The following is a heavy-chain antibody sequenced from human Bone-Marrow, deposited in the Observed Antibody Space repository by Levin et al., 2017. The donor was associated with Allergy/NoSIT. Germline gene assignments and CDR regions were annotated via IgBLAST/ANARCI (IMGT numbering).Heavy chain of an antibody. CDR3: AGGERGGVTVFDY. D-gene: IGHD3-16*02. V-gene: IGHV4-4*02. CDR1: GGAIISSNW. Sequence: SETLSLTCAVSGGAIISSNWWSWVRQPPGKGLEWIGESYHGGSSNYNPSLKSRLTISVDKSKNQFSLKLSSVTAAATAVYYCAGGERGGVTVFDYWGQGTLVTVSS. J-gene: IGHJ4*02. CDR2: SYHGGSS.